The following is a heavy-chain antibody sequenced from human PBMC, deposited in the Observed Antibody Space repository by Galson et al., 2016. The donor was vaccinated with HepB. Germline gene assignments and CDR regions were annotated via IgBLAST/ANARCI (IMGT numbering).Heavy chain of an antibody. CDR2: ISPYSGNT. Sequence: SVKVSCKASGYTHTSYGISWVRQAPGQGPEWMGWISPYSGNTHYARSLQGRVSMTTDTSTTTTYVELRSLRSDDTAMYYCVAGYSGTYDRHYFDYWGQGTLVTVSS. D-gene: IGHD1-26*01. CDR1: GYTHTSYG. CDR3: VAGYSGTYDRHYFDY. J-gene: IGHJ4*02. V-gene: IGHV1-18*04.